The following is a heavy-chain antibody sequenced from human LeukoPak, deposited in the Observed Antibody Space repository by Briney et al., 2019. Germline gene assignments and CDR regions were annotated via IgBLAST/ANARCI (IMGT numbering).Heavy chain of an antibody. J-gene: IGHJ3*02. CDR3: ARDGLRYHDAFDI. D-gene: IGHD5-12*01. Sequence: PGGSLTLSCAASGFTFSTYNMNWVRQAPGKGLEWVSYISSSSSTIYYADSVKGRFTISRDNAKNSLFLQMNRLRAEDTAVYYCARDGLRYHDAFDIWGQGTMVTVSS. CDR1: GFTFSTYN. V-gene: IGHV3-48*04. CDR2: ISSSSSTI.